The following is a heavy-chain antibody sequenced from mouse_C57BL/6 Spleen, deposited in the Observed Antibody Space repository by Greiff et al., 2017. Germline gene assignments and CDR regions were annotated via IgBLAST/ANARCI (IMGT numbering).Heavy chain of an antibody. CDR1: GYAFTNYL. D-gene: IGHD2-4*01. CDR3: ARTMIRNYLDY. Sequence: QVQLQQSGAELVRPGTSVKVSCKASGYAFTNYLIEWVKQRPGQGLEWIGVINPGSGGTNYNEKFKGKATLTADKSSSTAYMQLSSLTSEDSAVYFCARTMIRNYLDYWGQGTTLTVSS. V-gene: IGHV1-54*01. J-gene: IGHJ2*01. CDR2: INPGSGGT.